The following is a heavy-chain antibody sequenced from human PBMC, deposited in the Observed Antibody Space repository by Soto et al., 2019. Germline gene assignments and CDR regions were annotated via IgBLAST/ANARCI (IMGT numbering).Heavy chain of an antibody. D-gene: IGHD4-17*01. Sequence: QVQLVQSGAEVKKPGDSVKVSCKASGYTCTSYDINWVRQATGQGLEWRGWMHPNSGNTGYAQKFQGRVTMTRNTAISTAYMEPSSLRSEDTAVYYCALTIYGDNADYWGQGTLVTVSS. CDR2: MHPNSGNT. J-gene: IGHJ4*02. CDR1: GYTCTSYD. V-gene: IGHV1-8*01. CDR3: ALTIYGDNADY.